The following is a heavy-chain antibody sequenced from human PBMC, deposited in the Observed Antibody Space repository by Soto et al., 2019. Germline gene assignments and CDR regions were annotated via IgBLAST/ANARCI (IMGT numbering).Heavy chain of an antibody. V-gene: IGHV1-18*04. D-gene: IGHD3-10*01. CDR1: GYIFTSYA. CDR2: ISLYIQNT. Sequence: GASVKVSCKASGYIFTSYAINWVRQAPGQGLEWMRWISLYIQNTVYAQKFQDRLSMTTDTSTSTVYMELRSLRSDDTAVYYCARGAFDFGSGSYYNPPFDYWGQGTLVTVSS. J-gene: IGHJ4*02. CDR3: ARGAFDFGSGSYYNPPFDY.